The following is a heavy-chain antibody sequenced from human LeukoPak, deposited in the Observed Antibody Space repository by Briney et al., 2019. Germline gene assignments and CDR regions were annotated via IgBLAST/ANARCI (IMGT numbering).Heavy chain of an antibody. D-gene: IGHD3-10*01. CDR2: INPNSGGT. CDR3: ARDRRGYYDSGSYYPLI. CDR1: GYTFTGYY. J-gene: IGHJ4*02. Sequence: VASVTVSCKASGYTFTGYYMRWVRQAPGQGLEWMGWINPNSGGTNYAQKFQGRVTMTRDTSVSTAYMEVSRLRSDDTAVYYCARDRRGYYDSGSYYPLIWGQGTLVTVSS. V-gene: IGHV1-2*02.